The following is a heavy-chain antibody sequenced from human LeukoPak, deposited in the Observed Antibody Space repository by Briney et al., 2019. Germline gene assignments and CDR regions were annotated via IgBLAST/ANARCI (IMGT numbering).Heavy chain of an antibody. V-gene: IGHV2-5*02. J-gene: IGHJ3*02. D-gene: IGHD2-15*01. CDR2: IYWDDDK. CDR1: GFSLSTSGVG. Sequence: SGPTLVKPTQTLTLTCTFSGFSLSTSGVGVGWIRQPPGKALEWLALIYWDDDKRYSPSLKSRLTIIKDTSKNQVVLTMTNMDPVDTATYYCAHTYCSGGSCYSDFGAFDIWGQGTMVTVSS. CDR3: AHTYCSGGSCYSDFGAFDI.